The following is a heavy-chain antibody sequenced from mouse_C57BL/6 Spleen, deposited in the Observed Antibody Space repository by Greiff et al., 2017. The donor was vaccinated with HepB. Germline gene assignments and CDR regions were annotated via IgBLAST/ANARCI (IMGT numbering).Heavy chain of an antibody. J-gene: IGHJ1*03. D-gene: IGHD1-1*02. V-gene: IGHV1-42*01. CDR2: INPSTGGT. CDR1: GYSFTGYY. CDR3: ARGWGGYFDV. Sequence: VQLQQSGPELVKPGASVKISCKASGYSFTGYYMNWVKQSPEKSLEWIGEINPSTGGTTYNQKFKAKATLTVDKSSSTAYMQLRSLTSEDSAVYYCARGWGGYFDVWGTGTTVTVSS.